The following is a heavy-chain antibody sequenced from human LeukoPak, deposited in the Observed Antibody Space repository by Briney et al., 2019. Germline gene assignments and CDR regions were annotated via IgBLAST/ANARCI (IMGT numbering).Heavy chain of an antibody. J-gene: IGHJ3*02. D-gene: IGHD3-22*01. CDR2: IYYSGST. CDR1: GGSISSSSYY. V-gene: IGHV4-39*06. Sequence: SETLSLTCAVSGGSISSSSYYWGWIRQPPGKGLEWIGSIYYSGSTNYNPSLKSRVTISVDTSKNQFPLKLSSVTAADTAVYYCARADFTYDSSGYYYAFDIWGQGTMVTVSS. CDR3: ARADFTYDSSGYYYAFDI.